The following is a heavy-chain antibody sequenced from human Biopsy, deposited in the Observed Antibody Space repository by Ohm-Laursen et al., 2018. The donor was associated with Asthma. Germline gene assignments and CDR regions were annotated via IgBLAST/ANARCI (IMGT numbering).Heavy chain of an antibody. CDR1: GFVFSQCG. CDR2: VSSDGHNK. CDR3: ARQSGQDYGDSSGFDI. V-gene: IGHV3-30*03. Sequence: SLRLSCSASGFVFSQCGMHWVRQGPGKGLEWVALVSSDGHNKYYEDSVKGRFTISRDNSRKRLYLQINRLTVEASAVYFCARQSGQDYGDSSGFDIWGQGTKVAVSS. D-gene: IGHD3-22*01. J-gene: IGHJ3*02.